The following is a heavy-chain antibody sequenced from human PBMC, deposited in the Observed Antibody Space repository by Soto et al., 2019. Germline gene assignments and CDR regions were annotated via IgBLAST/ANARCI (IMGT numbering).Heavy chain of an antibody. CDR1: GYIVTSFG. Sequence: QVQLVQSGAEVKKPGATVKVSCKASGYIVTSFGINWVRQGPGQGLEWMGCISEYGDSNYSEKLQDRVSLTTDTYTNPAYMELRSLGSDDTGVYYCARGGGAYDVWGQGTKITVSS. J-gene: IGHJ3*01. CDR2: ISEYGDS. CDR3: ARGGGAYDV. V-gene: IGHV1-18*01.